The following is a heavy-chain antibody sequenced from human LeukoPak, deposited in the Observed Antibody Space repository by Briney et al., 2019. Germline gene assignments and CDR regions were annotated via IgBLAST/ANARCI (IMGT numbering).Heavy chain of an antibody. CDR3: ARDAYYGSGSYYPGY. CDR1: GYSFTSYW. V-gene: IGHV5-10-1*01. J-gene: IGHJ4*02. D-gene: IGHD3-10*01. CDR2: IDPSDSYT. Sequence: GESLKISCKGSGYSFTSYWISWVRQMPGRGLGWMGRIDPSDSYTNYSPSFQGHVTISADKSISTAYLQWSSLRAEDTAVYSCARDAYYGSGSYYPGYWGQGTLVTVSS.